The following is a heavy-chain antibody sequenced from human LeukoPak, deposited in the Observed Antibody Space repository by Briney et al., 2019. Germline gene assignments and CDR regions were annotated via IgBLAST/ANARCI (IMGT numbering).Heavy chain of an antibody. CDR2: IYYSGST. Sequence: SETLSLTCTVSGGSVSSGSYYWSWIRQPPGKGLEWIGYIYYSGSTNCNPSLKSRVTISVDTSKNQFSLKLSSVTAADTAVYYCARIYGDYAGGAFDIWGQGTMVTVSS. CDR3: ARIYGDYAGGAFDI. V-gene: IGHV4-61*01. D-gene: IGHD4-17*01. CDR1: GGSVSSGSYY. J-gene: IGHJ3*02.